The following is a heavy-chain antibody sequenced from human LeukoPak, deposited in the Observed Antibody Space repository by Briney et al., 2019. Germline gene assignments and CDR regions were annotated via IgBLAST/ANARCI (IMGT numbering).Heavy chain of an antibody. Sequence: PGGSLRLSCAASGFTFSSYAMSWVRQAPGKGLEWVSAISGSGGSTYYADSVKGRFTISRDNSKNTLFLQMNSLRAEDTAVYSCARGPAGDYYFDSWGQGTLVTVSS. CDR3: ARGPAGDYYFDS. CDR2: ISGSGGST. J-gene: IGHJ4*02. V-gene: IGHV3-23*01. CDR1: GFTFSSYA. D-gene: IGHD2-2*01.